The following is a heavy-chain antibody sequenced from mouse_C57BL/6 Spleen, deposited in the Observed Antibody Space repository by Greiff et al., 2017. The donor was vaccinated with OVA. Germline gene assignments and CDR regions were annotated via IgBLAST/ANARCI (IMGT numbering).Heavy chain of an antibody. CDR2: IDPSDSYT. Sequence: QVQLQQSGAELVMPGASVKLSCKASGYTFTSYWMHWVKQRPGQGLEWIGEIDPSDSYTNYNQKFKGKSTLTVDKSSSTAYMQLSSLTSEDSAVYYCARAYGSSYVPFDYWGQGTTLTVSS. J-gene: IGHJ2*01. CDR3: ARAYGSSYVPFDY. D-gene: IGHD1-1*01. V-gene: IGHV1-69*01. CDR1: GYTFTSYW.